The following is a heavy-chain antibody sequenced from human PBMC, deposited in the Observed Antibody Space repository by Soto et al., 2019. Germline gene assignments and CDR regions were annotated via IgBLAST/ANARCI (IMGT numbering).Heavy chain of an antibody. J-gene: IGHJ5*02. Sequence: QVQLVQSGAEVKKPWSSVKVSCKASGGTFSSYTISWVRQAPGQGLEWMGRIIPILGIANYAQKFQGRVTITADKSTSTADTELRIMRSEDTAVYYCARRDNWNETSWFDPWGQGTLVTVSS. CDR3: ARRDNWNETSWFDP. CDR1: GGTFSSYT. V-gene: IGHV1-69*02. CDR2: IIPILGIA. D-gene: IGHD1-20*01.